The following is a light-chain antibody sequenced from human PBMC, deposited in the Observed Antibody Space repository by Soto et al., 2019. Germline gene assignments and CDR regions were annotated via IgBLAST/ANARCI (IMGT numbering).Light chain of an antibody. CDR2: SNN. Sequence: QSVLTQPPSASGTPGQGVTISCSGSSSNIGSNTVNWYQQLPGTAPKLLIYSNNQRPSGVPDRFSGSKSGTSASLAISGLQSEDEADYYCAAWDDSLSGRYVFGTGTKVT. CDR1: SSNIGSNT. CDR3: AAWDDSLSGRYV. J-gene: IGLJ1*01. V-gene: IGLV1-44*01.